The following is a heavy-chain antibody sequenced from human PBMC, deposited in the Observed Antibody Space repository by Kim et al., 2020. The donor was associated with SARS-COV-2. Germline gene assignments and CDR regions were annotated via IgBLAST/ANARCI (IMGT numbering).Heavy chain of an antibody. J-gene: IGHJ5*02. CDR2: ISAYNGNT. D-gene: IGHD2-2*02. V-gene: IGHV1-18*04. Sequence: ASVKVSCKASGYTFTSYGISWVRQAPGQGLEWMGWISAYNGNTNYAQKLQGRVTMTTDTSTSTAYMELRSLRSDDTAVYYCARDWRPLVVPAAIGPWGQGTLVTVSS. CDR1: GYTFTSYG. CDR3: ARDWRPLVVPAAIGP.